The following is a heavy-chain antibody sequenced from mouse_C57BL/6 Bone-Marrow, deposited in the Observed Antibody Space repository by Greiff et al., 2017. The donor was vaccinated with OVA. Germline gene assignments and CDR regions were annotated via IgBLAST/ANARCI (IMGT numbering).Heavy chain of an antibody. CDR3: ARHEDLTGTLFAY. Sequence: VQLQESGAELVKPGASVTLSCKASGYTFTAFTIHWVKQSSGQGLEWIGWFYPGSVSIKYNEQFKDKATLTADKSSSTVYMELSRLTSEDSSVYFCARHEDLTGTLFAYWGQGTLVTVSS. V-gene: IGHV1-62-2*01. CDR2: FYPGSVSI. J-gene: IGHJ3*01. CDR1: GYTFTAFT. D-gene: IGHD4-1*01.